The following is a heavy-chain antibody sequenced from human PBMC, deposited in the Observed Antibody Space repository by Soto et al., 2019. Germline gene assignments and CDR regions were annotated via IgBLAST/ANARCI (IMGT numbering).Heavy chain of an antibody. CDR1: GAPITSNY. CDR2: LDHQGYS. J-gene: IGHJ5*02. D-gene: IGHD3-9*01. CDR3: ARVPLKGYFDWLDP. Sequence: SETLSLTCSVSGAPITSNYWTWIRQPPGKGLEWIGYLDHQGYSNYSPSLRSRVSMSIDTSKNQLSLKVHSVTAADTAVYYCARVPLKGYFDWLDPWGQGTLVTVSS. V-gene: IGHV4-59*01.